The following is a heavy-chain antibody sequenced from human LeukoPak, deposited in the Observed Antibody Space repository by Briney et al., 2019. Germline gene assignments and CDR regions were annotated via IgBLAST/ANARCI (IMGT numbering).Heavy chain of an antibody. CDR2: ISSSGSTI. Sequence: GGSLRLSCAASGFTFSSYEMNWVRQAPGKGLEWVSYISSSGSTIYYADSVKGRFTISRDNAKNSLYLQMNSLRAEDTAVYYCARVKKGKWLGYYYYYYMDVWGKGTTVTISS. V-gene: IGHV3-48*03. D-gene: IGHD6-19*01. CDR3: ARVKKGKWLGYYYYYYMDV. CDR1: GFTFSSYE. J-gene: IGHJ6*03.